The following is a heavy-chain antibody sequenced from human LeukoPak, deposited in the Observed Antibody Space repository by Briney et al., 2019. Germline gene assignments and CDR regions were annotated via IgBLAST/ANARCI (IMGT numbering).Heavy chain of an antibody. Sequence: GGSLRLSCAASGFTVSSNYMSWVRQAPGKGLEWVSVIYSGGSTYYADSVKGRFTISRDNTKNTLYLQMNSLRAEDTAVYYCARISYYYDSSGYLGYYFDYWGQGTLVTVSS. CDR1: GFTVSSNY. D-gene: IGHD3-22*01. CDR3: ARISYYYDSSGYLGYYFDY. J-gene: IGHJ4*02. CDR2: IYSGGST. V-gene: IGHV3-53*01.